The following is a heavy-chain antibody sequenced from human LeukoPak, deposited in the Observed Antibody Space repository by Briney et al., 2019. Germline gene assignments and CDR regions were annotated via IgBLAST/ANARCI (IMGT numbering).Heavy chain of an antibody. CDR2: ISYSGTT. CDR3: ARETVPNWFDP. Sequence: GGSLRLSCAASGFTFSTYGMNWVRQAPGKGLEWVSYISYSGTTHYADSVKGRFTISRDNAKSSLYLQMSSLRDEDTAVYYCARETVPNWFDPWGQGTLVTVSS. V-gene: IGHV3-48*02. J-gene: IGHJ5*02. CDR1: GFTFSTYG. D-gene: IGHD4-17*01.